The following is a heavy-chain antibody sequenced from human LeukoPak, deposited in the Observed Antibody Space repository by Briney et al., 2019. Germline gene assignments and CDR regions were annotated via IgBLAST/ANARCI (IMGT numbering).Heavy chain of an antibody. CDR2: MNPNSGNT. D-gene: IGHD3-3*01. J-gene: IGHJ4*02. CDR3: ARDHHYDFWSGYYRYFDY. V-gene: IGHV1-8*01. Sequence: ASVEVSCKASGYTFTSFDINWVRQATGQGLEWMGWMNPNSGNTGYAQKFQGRVTMTRDTSISTAYMELSRLRSDDTAVYYCARDHHYDFWSGYYRYFDYWGQGTLVTVSS. CDR1: GYTFTSFD.